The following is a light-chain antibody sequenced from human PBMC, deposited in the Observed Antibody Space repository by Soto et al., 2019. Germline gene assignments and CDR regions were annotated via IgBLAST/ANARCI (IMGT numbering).Light chain of an antibody. CDR3: HHYET. CDR1: QSVSIL. CDR2: GAS. J-gene: IGKJ1*01. Sequence: EIVMTQSPATLSVSPGERATLSCRASQSVSILLAWYQQKPGQAPRLLMYGASIRAAGVPDRFSGSGSGTEFTLTISRLEPEDFTVYYCHHYETFGQGTKVDIK. V-gene: IGKV3D-15*01.